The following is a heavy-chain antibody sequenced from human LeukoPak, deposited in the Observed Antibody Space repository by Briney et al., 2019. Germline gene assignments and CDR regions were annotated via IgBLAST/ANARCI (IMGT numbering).Heavy chain of an antibody. J-gene: IGHJ3*02. CDR2: ISGSGGST. Sequence: GASLRLSCAASGFTFSSYATSWVRQAPGKGLEWVSAISGSGGSTYYADSVKGRFTISRDNSKNTLYLQMNSLRAEDTAVYYCAKDGGEAYYYDSSGYYDAFDIWGQGTMVTVSS. V-gene: IGHV3-23*01. CDR3: AKDGGEAYYYDSSGYYDAFDI. CDR1: GFTFSSYA. D-gene: IGHD3-22*01.